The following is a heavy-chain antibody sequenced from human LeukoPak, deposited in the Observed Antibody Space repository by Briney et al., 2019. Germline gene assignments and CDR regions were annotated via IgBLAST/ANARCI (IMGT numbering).Heavy chain of an antibody. CDR2: ISYSGSP. J-gene: IGHJ3*01. CDR1: GGSISNYY. V-gene: IGHV4-59*08. CDR3: ARSPYYGSNSRGAFDV. D-gene: IGHD4-23*01. Sequence: SETLSLTCTVSGGSISNYYGSWIRQPPGKGLEWIGYISYSGSPTYNPSLKSRVSISMDTSKNQFSLELTSVTAADTALYFCARSPYYGSNSRGAFDVWGQGTLVPVSS.